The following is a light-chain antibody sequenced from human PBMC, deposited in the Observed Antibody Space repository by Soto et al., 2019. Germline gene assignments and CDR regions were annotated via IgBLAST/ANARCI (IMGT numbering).Light chain of an antibody. CDR1: QSVISS. CDR2: GAS. CDR3: QHYNNWLGT. Sequence: IVVTQSPALLSVSPGERVTLSCRASQSVISSIAWYQQKLGQAPRLLIYGASTRATGIPARFSGSGSGTEFFLTISSLQSEDFAMYYCQHYNNWLGTFGGGTKVDIK. V-gene: IGKV3-15*01. J-gene: IGKJ4*01.